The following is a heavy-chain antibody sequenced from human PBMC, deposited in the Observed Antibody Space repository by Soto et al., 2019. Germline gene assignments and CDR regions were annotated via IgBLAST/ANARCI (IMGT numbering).Heavy chain of an antibody. J-gene: IGHJ4*02. CDR3: ASPQYFT. CDR1: GGSISGSTFF. Sequence: QLQLQESGPGLVQPSETLSLTCNVSGGSISGSTFFWGWIRQPPGKGLEWIGSIYFGGSTHYNPSLKSRVTISVDTSKNQFSLRSSSVTAADTAVYYCASPQYFTWGQGTLVTVSS. CDR2: IYFGGST. D-gene: IGHD3-9*01. V-gene: IGHV4-39*01.